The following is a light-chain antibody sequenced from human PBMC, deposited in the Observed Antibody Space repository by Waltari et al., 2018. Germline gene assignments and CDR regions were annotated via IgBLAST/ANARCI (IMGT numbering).Light chain of an antibody. Sequence: DIVMTQSPDSLAVSLGERATIHCKSSQSIFYSSNNKDYLAWYQLKPGQPPKLPIYWASTRESGVPDRFSGSGTGTDFTLTISSIQTEDVATYYCQQYYTSPQTFGQGTKLEIK. CDR2: WAS. CDR3: QQYYTSPQT. V-gene: IGKV4-1*01. CDR1: QSIFYSSNNKDY. J-gene: IGKJ2*01.